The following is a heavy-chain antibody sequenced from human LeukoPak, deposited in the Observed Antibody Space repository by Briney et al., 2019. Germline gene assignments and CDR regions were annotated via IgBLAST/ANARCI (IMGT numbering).Heavy chain of an antibody. Sequence: PGGSLRLSSAASGFTFSSYWMSWVRQAPGKGLEWVANIKQDGSEKYYVDSVKGRFTISRDNARNSLYLQMNSLRAEDTAVYYCARVYGDHGRYNWFDPWGQGTLVTVSS. CDR3: ARVYGDHGRYNWFDP. CDR2: IKQDGSEK. V-gene: IGHV3-7*04. D-gene: IGHD4-17*01. J-gene: IGHJ5*02. CDR1: GFTFSSYW.